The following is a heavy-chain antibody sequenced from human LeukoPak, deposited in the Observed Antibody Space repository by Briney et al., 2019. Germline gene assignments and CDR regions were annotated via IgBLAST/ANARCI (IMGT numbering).Heavy chain of an antibody. CDR2: IYYSGIT. D-gene: IGHD5-12*01. J-gene: IGHJ4*02. CDR1: GGSLNGYY. Sequence: SETLSLTCAVSGGSLNGYYWSWIRQPPGKGLEWIGGIYYSGITHYSPSLKSRVTISVDTSKNQFSLKLSSVTAADTALYYCARLGEYSGYDYWGQGTLVTVSS. V-gene: IGHV4-34*01. CDR3: ARLGEYSGYDY.